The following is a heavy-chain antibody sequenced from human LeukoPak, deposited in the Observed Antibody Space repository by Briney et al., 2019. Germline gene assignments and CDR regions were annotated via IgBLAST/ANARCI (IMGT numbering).Heavy chain of an antibody. CDR2: MTGPADTT. CDR1: GFNFNNFA. J-gene: IGHJ4*02. V-gene: IGHV3-23*01. CDR3: AKGAEIDH. Sequence: GGSLRLSCAASGFNFNNFAMSWVRHAPGKGLEWLSAMTGPADTTYYAESVKGRFTISRDYSKSMVFLQMNSLRVEDTAIYYCAKGAEIDHWGQGTLVTVSS.